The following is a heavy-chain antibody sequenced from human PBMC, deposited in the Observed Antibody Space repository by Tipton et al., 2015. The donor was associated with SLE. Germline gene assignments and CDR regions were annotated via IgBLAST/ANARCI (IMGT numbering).Heavy chain of an antibody. V-gene: IGHV4-39*07. CDR2: IYSSGYT. CDR3: ATPGYFGSGSSVAY. CDR1: GGSITSSSYY. J-gene: IGHJ4*02. D-gene: IGHD3-10*01. Sequence: TLSLTCTVSGGSITSSSYYWVWIRQPPGKGLEWIGSIYSSGYTYYNPSLKSRISISVDTSKSQFSLKLNSVTAADTAVYYCATPGYFGSGSSVAYWGQGTPVTVSS.